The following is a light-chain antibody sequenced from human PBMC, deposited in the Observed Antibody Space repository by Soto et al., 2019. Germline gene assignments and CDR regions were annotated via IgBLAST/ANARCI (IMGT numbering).Light chain of an antibody. CDR1: QNIERY. Sequence: DIQMTQSPSSLSASIGDTITISCRASQNIERYLNWYQKKEGRAPQLLMFAAANLESGVPSRFRGSGSGTDFTLTISILQPEDFATYYCQQTHSTIHSFGQGTKVDIK. V-gene: IGKV1-39*01. CDR3: QQTHSTIHS. J-gene: IGKJ2*01. CDR2: AAA.